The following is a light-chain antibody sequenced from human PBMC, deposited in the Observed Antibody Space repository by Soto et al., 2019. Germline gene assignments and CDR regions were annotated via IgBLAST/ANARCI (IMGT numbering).Light chain of an antibody. V-gene: IGLV2-14*01. J-gene: IGLJ1*01. CDR3: GSFASGSTLYV. Sequence: QSVLTQPACVSGAPGQSITISCTGSSSDVGRYNYVSWYQHHPGKAPKLMIFEVSNRPSGVSNRFSGSKSGNTASLTISGLQAEDEADYHCGSFASGSTLYVFGTGTKVTVL. CDR1: SSDVGRYNY. CDR2: EVS.